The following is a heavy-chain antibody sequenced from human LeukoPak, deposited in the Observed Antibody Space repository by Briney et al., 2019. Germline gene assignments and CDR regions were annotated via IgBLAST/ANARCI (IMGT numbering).Heavy chain of an antibody. Sequence: ASVKVSCKASGYTFTSYYMHWVRQAPGQGLEWMGIINPSGGSTSYAQKFQGRVTMTRDTSTSTVYMELSSLRSEDTAVYYCARSYGCSGGSCCSTPEIGSAFDIWGQGTMVTVSS. CDR3: ARSYGCSGGSCCSTPEIGSAFDI. D-gene: IGHD2-15*01. CDR1: GYTFTSYY. V-gene: IGHV1-46*01. J-gene: IGHJ3*02. CDR2: INPSGGST.